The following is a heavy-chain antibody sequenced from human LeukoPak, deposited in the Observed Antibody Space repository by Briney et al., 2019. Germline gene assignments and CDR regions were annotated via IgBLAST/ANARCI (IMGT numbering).Heavy chain of an antibody. Sequence: GGSLRLSCAASGFIFSSYSMSWVRQAPGKGLEWVSVISGSGATTYYADSVKGRFTISRDNTKNTLYLQMDSLRAEDTAVYYCARTYYSGSGTYQRWFDPWGQGTLVTVSS. J-gene: IGHJ5*02. V-gene: IGHV3-23*01. D-gene: IGHD3-10*01. CDR3: ARTYYSGSGTYQRWFDP. CDR1: GFIFSSYS. CDR2: ISGSGATT.